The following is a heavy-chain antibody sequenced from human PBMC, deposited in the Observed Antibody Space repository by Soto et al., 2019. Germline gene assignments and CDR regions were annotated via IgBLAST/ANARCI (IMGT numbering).Heavy chain of an antibody. CDR2: IYYSGST. D-gene: IGHD2-2*01. V-gene: IGHV4-59*08. CDR1: GGSISSYY. Sequence: SETLSLTCTVSGGSISSYYWSWIRQPPGKGLEWIGYIYYSGSTNYNPSLKSRVTISVDTSKNQFSLKLSSVTAADTAVYYCARWDIVVVPAARSPYYYMDVWGKGTTVTVSS. CDR3: ARWDIVVVPAARSPYYYMDV. J-gene: IGHJ6*03.